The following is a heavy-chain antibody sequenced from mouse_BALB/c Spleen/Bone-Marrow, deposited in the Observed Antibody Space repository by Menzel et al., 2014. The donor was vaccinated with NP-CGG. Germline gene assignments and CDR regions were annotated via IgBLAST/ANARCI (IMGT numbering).Heavy chain of an antibody. D-gene: IGHD2-10*02. CDR3: AYGNYGYAMDY. CDR2: INPSSGYT. V-gene: IGHV1-4*01. Sequence: QVQLQQSGAELARPGASVKMSCKASGYTFTSYTMHWVKQRPGQGLEWIGYINPSSGYTNYNQKFKDKATLTADKSSSTAYTQLSSLTSEDSAVYYCAYGNYGYAMDYWGQGTSVTVSS. CDR1: GYTFTSYT. J-gene: IGHJ4*01.